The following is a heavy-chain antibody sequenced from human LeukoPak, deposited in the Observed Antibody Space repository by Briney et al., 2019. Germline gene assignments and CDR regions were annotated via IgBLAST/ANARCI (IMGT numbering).Heavy chain of an antibody. D-gene: IGHD3-22*01. CDR1: GFTFSSYS. CDR3: ARVPLGYDSSGYFDS. Sequence: GGSLRLSCVASGFTFSSYSMNWVRQAPGKGLEWVSYISSSSSTIYYADSVKGRFTISRDNAKNSLYLQMNSLRAEDTAVYYCARVPLGYDSSGYFDSWGQGTLVTVSS. J-gene: IGHJ4*02. V-gene: IGHV3-48*04. CDR2: ISSSSSTI.